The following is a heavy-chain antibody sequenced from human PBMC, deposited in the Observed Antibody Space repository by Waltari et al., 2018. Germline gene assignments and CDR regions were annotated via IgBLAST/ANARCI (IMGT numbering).Heavy chain of an antibody. CDR1: GYSISSGYY. J-gene: IGHJ3*02. V-gene: IGHV4-38-2*01. D-gene: IGHD4-17*01. Sequence: QVQLQESGPGLVKPSETLSLTCAVSGYSISSGYYWGWTRQPPGKGLEWIGSIYHSGRTYYNPSLKSRVTVSVDTSKNQFSLKLSSVTAADTAVYYCARTTTVTTYDAFDIWGQGTMVTVSS. CDR3: ARTTTVTTYDAFDI. CDR2: IYHSGRT.